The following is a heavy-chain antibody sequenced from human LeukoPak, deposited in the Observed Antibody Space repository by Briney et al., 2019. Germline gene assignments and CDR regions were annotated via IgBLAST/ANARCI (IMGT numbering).Heavy chain of an antibody. D-gene: IGHD3-22*01. J-gene: IGHJ4*02. Sequence: VRSLRLSCSASGITFSDYAMHWVRQAPGEGLEYVSGISDDGGGTYYAGSVKGRFTISRDNSKNTLSLQMSSLRAEDTAVYYCVIDPYYYDSSGSQGIWGQGTLVTVSS. CDR3: VIDPYYYDSSGSQGI. V-gene: IGHV3-64D*06. CDR2: ISDDGGGT. CDR1: GITFSDYA.